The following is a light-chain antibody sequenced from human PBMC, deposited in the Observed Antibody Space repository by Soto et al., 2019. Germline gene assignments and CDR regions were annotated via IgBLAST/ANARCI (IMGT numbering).Light chain of an antibody. J-gene: IGKJ2*01. CDR3: QQYGSSPPYT. CDR1: QSVTGSY. CDR2: GAS. Sequence: EIVLTQSPGTLSLSPGERATLSCRASQSVTGSYLAWYQQKPGQAPILLIYGASSRATGIPDRFSGSGSGTDFTLTINRLGPEDFAVYYCQQYGSSPPYTFGQGTKLEI. V-gene: IGKV3-20*01.